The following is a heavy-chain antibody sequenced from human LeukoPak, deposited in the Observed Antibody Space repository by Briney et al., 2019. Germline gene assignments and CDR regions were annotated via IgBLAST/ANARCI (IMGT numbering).Heavy chain of an antibody. D-gene: IGHD1-1*01. CDR3: ARHHAEILVPND. J-gene: IGHJ4*02. CDR2: VYYSGNT. CDR1: GGYIISRSHY. V-gene: IGHV4-39*01. Sequence: PSETLSLTCTVSGGYIISRSHYWGWIRQPPGKRLECIGSVYYSGNTYYNPSLKTRATISIDTPTSKNQFSLTLSSVTAADTAVYYCARHHAEILVPNDWGQGTLVTVSS.